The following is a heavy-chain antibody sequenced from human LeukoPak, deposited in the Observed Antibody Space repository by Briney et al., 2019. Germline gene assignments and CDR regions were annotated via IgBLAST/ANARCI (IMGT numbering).Heavy chain of an antibody. CDR1: GGSFSGYY. J-gene: IGHJ5*02. CDR2: INHSGST. D-gene: IGHD6-6*01. V-gene: IGHV4-34*01. CDR3: ARGKQLGPYNWFDP. Sequence: SETLSLTCAVYGGSFSGYYWSWIRQPPGKGLEWIGEINHSGSTNYNPSLKSRVTISVDTSKNQFSLKLSSVTAADTAVYYCARGKQLGPYNWFDPWGQGTLVTVSS.